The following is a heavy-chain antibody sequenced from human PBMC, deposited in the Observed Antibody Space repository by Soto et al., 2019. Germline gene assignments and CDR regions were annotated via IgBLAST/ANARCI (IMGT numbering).Heavy chain of an antibody. CDR1: GFTFNSYG. CDR3: ATHRGGGGY. D-gene: IGHD3-10*01. Sequence: QVQLVESGGGVVQPGTSLRLSCTASGFTFNSYGIHWVRQAPGKGLEWLALIEYNAKNRFYADSVKGRFSISRDNSRNTVSLQKKTLITADAAGYYGATHRGGGGYWRQGTLVTVSS. CDR2: IEYNAKNR. V-gene: IGHV3-33*05. J-gene: IGHJ4*02.